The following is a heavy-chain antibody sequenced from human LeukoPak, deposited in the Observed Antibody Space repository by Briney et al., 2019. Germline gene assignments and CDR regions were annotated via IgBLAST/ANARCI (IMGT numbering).Heavy chain of an antibody. J-gene: IGHJ3*02. CDR2: ISGSGGST. V-gene: IGHV3-23*01. Sequence: GGSLRLSCAASGFTFSSYAMSWVRQAPGKGLEWVSAISGSGGSTYYADSVKGRFTISRDNSKNTLYLQMNSLRAEDTAVYYCAKDFHHYYDSSGPAHDAFDIWGQGTMVTVSS. D-gene: IGHD3-22*01. CDR1: GFTFSSYA. CDR3: AKDFHHYYDSSGPAHDAFDI.